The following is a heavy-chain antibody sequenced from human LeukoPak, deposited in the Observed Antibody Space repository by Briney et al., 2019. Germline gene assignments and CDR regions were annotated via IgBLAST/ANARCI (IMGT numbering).Heavy chain of an antibody. CDR1: GFTFSSYA. J-gene: IGHJ3*02. V-gene: IGHV3-30-3*01. CDR2: ISYDGSNK. D-gene: IGHD4-17*01. CDR3: ARFYGPRAFDI. Sequence: GGSLRLSCAASGFTFSSYAMHWVRQAPGKGLEWVAVISYDGSNKYYADSVKGRFTISRDNSKNTLYLQMNSLRAEDTAVYYCARFYGPRAFDIWGQGTMVTVSS.